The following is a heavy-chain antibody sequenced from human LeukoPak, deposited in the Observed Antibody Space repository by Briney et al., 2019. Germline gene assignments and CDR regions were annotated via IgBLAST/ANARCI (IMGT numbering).Heavy chain of an antibody. J-gene: IGHJ5*02. CDR2: ISGSDGST. D-gene: IGHD3-3*01. CDR3: AKDGYDFWSAYQIDL. V-gene: IGHV3-23*01. CDR1: GFTFSNYA. Sequence: GGSLRLSCAASGFTFSNYAMTWVRQAPGKGLEWVSAISGSDGSTYYSDSVTGRFTISRDNLQNTLYLQMSSLRADDTAVYYRAKDGYDFWSAYQIDLWGQGTLVTVSS.